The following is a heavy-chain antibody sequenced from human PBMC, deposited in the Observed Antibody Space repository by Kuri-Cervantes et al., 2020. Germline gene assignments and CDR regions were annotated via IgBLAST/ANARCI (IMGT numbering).Heavy chain of an antibody. Sequence: SETLSLTCAVSGYSISSGYYWGWIRQPPGKGLEWIGSIYHSGSTYYNPSLKSRVTISVDKSKNQFSLKLSSVTAADTAVYYCARDSSLGYDFWSGYYTATDYWGQGTLVTVSS. CDR1: GYSISSGYY. J-gene: IGHJ4*02. CDR3: ARDSSLGYDFWSGYYTATDY. CDR2: IYHSGST. D-gene: IGHD3-3*01. V-gene: IGHV4-38-2*02.